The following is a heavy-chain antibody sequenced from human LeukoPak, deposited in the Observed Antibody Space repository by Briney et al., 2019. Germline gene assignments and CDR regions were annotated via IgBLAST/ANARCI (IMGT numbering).Heavy chain of an antibody. V-gene: IGHV1-46*01. CDR1: GHTFTSYY. CDR2: INPSSGSA. D-gene: IGHD6-13*01. J-gene: IGHJ4*02. Sequence: ASVKVSFKASGHTFTSYYLHWVRQAPGQGLEWMGIINPSSGSASYPQKFQGRVTMTRDTSTTTVYMELSSLRSEDTAGYDCARDLADVSRSWHYFGYWGQGTLVTVSS. CDR3: ARDLADVSRSWHYFGY.